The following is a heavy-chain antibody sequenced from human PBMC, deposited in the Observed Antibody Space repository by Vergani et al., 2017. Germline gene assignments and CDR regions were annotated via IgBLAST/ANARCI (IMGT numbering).Heavy chain of an antibody. Sequence: QLHLQESGPGLVKPSETLSLTCTVSGGSITSSSYYWGWIRQPPGKGLEWIGNIYHSGGAYYNPSLKGRVTISVDTSKNQFSLVVTSVTAADTAIYFCARTASFILRYFHWALWGQGTLVTVSS. J-gene: IGHJ4*02. D-gene: IGHD3-9*01. CDR2: IYHSGGA. CDR1: GGSITSSSYY. V-gene: IGHV4-39*01. CDR3: ARTASFILRYFHWAL.